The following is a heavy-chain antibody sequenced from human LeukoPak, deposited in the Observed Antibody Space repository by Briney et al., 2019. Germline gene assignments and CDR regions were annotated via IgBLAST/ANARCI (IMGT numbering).Heavy chain of an antibody. D-gene: IGHD5-18*01. CDR2: INHSGST. V-gene: IGHV4-34*01. Sequence: SETLSLTCAVYGGSFSGYYWSWIRQPPGKGLEWIGEINHSGSTNYNPSLKSRVTISVDTSKNQFSLKLSSVTAADTAVYYCARRKRRGNSSYYDGMDVWGERTTVTLSS. CDR1: GGSFSGYY. J-gene: IGHJ6*01. CDR3: ARRKRRGNSSYYDGMDV.